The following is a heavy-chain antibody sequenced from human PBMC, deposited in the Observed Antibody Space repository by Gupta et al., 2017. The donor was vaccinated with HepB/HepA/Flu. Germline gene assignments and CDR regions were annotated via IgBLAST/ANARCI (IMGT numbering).Heavy chain of an antibody. CDR2: INPNSGGT. V-gene: IGHV1-2*04. D-gene: IGHD3-10*01. CDR1: GYTFTGYY. Sequence: QVQLVQSGAEVKKPGASVKVPCKASGYTFTGYYMHWVRQAPGQGLEWMGWINPNSGGTNYAQKFQGWVTMTRDTSISTAYMELSRLRSDDTAVYYCARSDNHLWFGELSRYYYGMDVWGQGTTVTVSS. CDR3: ARSDNHLWFGELSRYYYGMDV. J-gene: IGHJ6*02.